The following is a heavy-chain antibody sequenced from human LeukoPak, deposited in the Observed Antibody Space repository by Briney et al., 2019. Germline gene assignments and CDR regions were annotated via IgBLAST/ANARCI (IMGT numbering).Heavy chain of an antibody. CDR3: ARVERDIVFPHVFDY. CDR1: GFTFSSYW. Sequence: GGSLRLSCAASGFTFSSYWMSWVRQAPGKGLEWVANIKQDGSAKFYVDSVKGRFTISRDNAKNSLYLQMNSLRAEDTAVYYCARVERDIVFPHVFDYWGQGTLVTVSS. J-gene: IGHJ4*02. CDR2: IKQDGSAK. D-gene: IGHD2-15*01. V-gene: IGHV3-7*01.